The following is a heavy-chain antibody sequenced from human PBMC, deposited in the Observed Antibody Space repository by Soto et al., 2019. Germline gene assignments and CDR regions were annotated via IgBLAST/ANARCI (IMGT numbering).Heavy chain of an antibody. Sequence: QVQLQESGPGLVKPSHTLSLTCTVSGGSISSGAYYWGWIRQHPRKGLEWIGYTYYSGRTYYNPSLKSRVTISVATSKTQLSLRLSSVTAADTAVYYCAREYYHDASGSWYFDLWGRGTLVTVSS. CDR3: AREYYHDASGSWYFDL. D-gene: IGHD3-22*01. V-gene: IGHV4-31*03. CDR1: GGSISSGAYY. J-gene: IGHJ2*01. CDR2: TYYSGRT.